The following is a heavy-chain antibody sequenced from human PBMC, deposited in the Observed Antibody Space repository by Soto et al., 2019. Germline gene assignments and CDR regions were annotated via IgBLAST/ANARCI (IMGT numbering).Heavy chain of an antibody. CDR2: INAGSGYT. CDR3: ARDRVSLAMFGVPVGVFKN. J-gene: IGHJ4*02. D-gene: IGHD3-3*01. V-gene: IGHV1-3*01. Sequence: ASVKVSCKASGYTFTTFAMHWVRQAPGQRPEWLGWINAGSGYTKYSQNFQDRVTISSDTSASNAYMELSSLRSGDTAIYYCARDRVSLAMFGVPVGVFKNWGQGTLVTVSS. CDR1: GYTFTTFA.